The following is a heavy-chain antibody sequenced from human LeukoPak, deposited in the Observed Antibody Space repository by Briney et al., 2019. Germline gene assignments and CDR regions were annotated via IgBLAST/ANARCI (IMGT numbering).Heavy chain of an antibody. CDR3: VKGSGGRYAFDI. CDR2: ISSNGGST. Sequence: GGSLRLSCSASGFTFSSYAMHWVRQAPGKGLEYDSAISSNGGSTYYADSVKGRFTISRDNSKNTLYLQMSSLRAEDTAVYYCVKGSGGRYAFDIWGQGTMVTVSS. J-gene: IGHJ3*02. V-gene: IGHV3-64D*06. D-gene: IGHD2-15*01. CDR1: GFTFSSYA.